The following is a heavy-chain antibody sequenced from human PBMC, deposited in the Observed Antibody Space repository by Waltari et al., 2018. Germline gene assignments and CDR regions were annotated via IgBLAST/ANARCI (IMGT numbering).Heavy chain of an antibody. CDR3: ARDTVDSGYVGFYFDY. Sequence: QVQLVESGGGVVQPGRSLRLSCAASGFTFSSYAMHWVRQAPGKGRGWVAVISFDGSNKYYADSVKGRFTISRDNSKNTLYLQMNSLRAEDTAVYYCARDTVDSGYVGFYFDYWGQGTLVTVSS. D-gene: IGHD5-12*01. CDR2: ISFDGSNK. CDR1: GFTFSSYA. V-gene: IGHV3-30-3*01. J-gene: IGHJ4*02.